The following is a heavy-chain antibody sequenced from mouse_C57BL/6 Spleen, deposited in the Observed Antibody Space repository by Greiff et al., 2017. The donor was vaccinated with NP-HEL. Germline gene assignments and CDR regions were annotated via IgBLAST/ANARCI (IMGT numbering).Heavy chain of an antibody. J-gene: IGHJ3*01. CDR3: ARFYYGSGEFFTY. CDR2: INPSTGGT. CDR1: GYSFTGYY. Sequence: VQLKQSGPELVKPGASVKISCKASGYSFTGYYMNWVKQSPEKSLEWIGEINPSTGGTTYNQKFKAKATLTVDKSSSTAYMQLKSLTSEDSAVYYCARFYYGSGEFFTYWGQGTLVTVSA. V-gene: IGHV1-42*01. D-gene: IGHD1-1*01.